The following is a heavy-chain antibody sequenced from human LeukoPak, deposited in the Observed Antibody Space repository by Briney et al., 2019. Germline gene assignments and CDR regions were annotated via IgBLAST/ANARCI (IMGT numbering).Heavy chain of an antibody. J-gene: IGHJ4*02. CDR1: GYSISSGYY. D-gene: IGHD6-13*01. CDR3: ARARVAAPFDY. V-gene: IGHV4-38-2*02. Sequence: SETLSLTCTVSGYSISSGYYWGWIRQPPGKGLEWIGSIYHSGSTYYNPSLKSRVTISVDTSKNQFSLKLSSVTAADTAVYYCARARVAAPFDYWGQGTLVSVSS. CDR2: IYHSGST.